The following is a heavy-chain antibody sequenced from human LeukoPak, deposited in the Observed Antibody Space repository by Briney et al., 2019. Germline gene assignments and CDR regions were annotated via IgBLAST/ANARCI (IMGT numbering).Heavy chain of an antibody. D-gene: IGHD2-8*01. Sequence: PSETLSLTCAVSGGSISTTTYHWGWIRRPPGKGLEWIGNIYYSGSTFYNPSLKSRVTIFLDTYKNQFSLRLTSVTAADTAVYYCAREGLRGEYFDYWGQGTLVTVSS. J-gene: IGHJ4*02. CDR3: AREGLRGEYFDY. V-gene: IGHV4-39*01. CDR1: GGSISTTTYH. CDR2: IYYSGST.